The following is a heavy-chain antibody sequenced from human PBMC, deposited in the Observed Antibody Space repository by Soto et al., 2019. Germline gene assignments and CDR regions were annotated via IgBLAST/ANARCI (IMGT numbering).Heavy chain of an antibody. CDR2: IWYDGSNK. D-gene: IGHD6-13*01. Sequence: GGSLRLSCAASGFTFSNYAMHWVRQAPGKGLEWVAVIWYDGSNKYYADSVKGRFTISRDNSKNTVYLQMNSLRAEDTAVYYCANTHPSTAANYWGQGTLVTVSS. CDR1: GFTFSNYA. V-gene: IGHV3-33*06. J-gene: IGHJ4*02. CDR3: ANTHPSTAANY.